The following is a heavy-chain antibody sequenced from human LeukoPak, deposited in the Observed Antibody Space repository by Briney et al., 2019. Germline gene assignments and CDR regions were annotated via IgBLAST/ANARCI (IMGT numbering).Heavy chain of an antibody. J-gene: IGHJ4*02. V-gene: IGHV3-23*01. Sequence: PGGSLRLSCGASGFTFSSYAMSWVRRALGKGVEWGSGISGSGDRRNYADSVKGRFTISRDISKNTLYLQMNSLRAEDTAVYYCAKDVPFRGHYDRGTYYFDYWGQGTLVTVSS. CDR1: GFTFSSYA. CDR2: ISGSGDRR. D-gene: IGHD3-22*01. CDR3: AKDVPFRGHYDRGTYYFDY.